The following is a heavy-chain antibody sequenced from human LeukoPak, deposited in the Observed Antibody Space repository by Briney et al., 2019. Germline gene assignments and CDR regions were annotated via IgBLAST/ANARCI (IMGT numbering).Heavy chain of an antibody. V-gene: IGHV4-34*01. D-gene: IGHD3-16*02. CDR2: INHSGST. CDR3: ARGSGDYVWGGYRRFYYFDY. Sequence: PSETLSLTCAVYGGSFSGYYWSWIRQPPGKGLEWIGEINHSGSTNYNPSLKSRVTISVDTSKNQFSLKLSSVTAADTAVYYCARGSGDYVWGGYRRFYYFDYWGQGTLVTVSS. CDR1: GGSFSGYY. J-gene: IGHJ4*02.